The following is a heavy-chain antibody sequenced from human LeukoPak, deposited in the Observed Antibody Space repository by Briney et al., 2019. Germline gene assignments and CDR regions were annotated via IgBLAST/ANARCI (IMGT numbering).Heavy chain of an antibody. J-gene: IGHJ4*02. CDR1: GYTFTGNY. CDR3: ARDLSGSYDY. D-gene: IGHD1-26*01. Sequence: ASVKVSCKASGYTFTGNYIHWVRQAPGRGLEWMGLINPSSGGTNYAQEFQGRVTMTRDTSISTAYMELSRLRSDDTAVYYCARDLSGSYDYWGQGTLVTVSS. V-gene: IGHV1-2*02. CDR2: INPSSGGT.